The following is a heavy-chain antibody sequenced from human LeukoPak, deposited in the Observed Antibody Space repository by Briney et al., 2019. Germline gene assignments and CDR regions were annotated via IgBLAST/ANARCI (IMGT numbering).Heavy chain of an antibody. Sequence: PGGSLRLSCATSGFTFSSYGMHRVRQAPGKGLEWVAVIWYDGSNKYYADSVKGRFTISRDNSKNTLYLQMNSLRAEDTAVYYCARACSSTSCWDYWGQGTLVTVSS. D-gene: IGHD2-2*01. J-gene: IGHJ4*02. V-gene: IGHV3-33*01. CDR2: IWYDGSNK. CDR3: ARACSSTSCWDY. CDR1: GFTFSSYG.